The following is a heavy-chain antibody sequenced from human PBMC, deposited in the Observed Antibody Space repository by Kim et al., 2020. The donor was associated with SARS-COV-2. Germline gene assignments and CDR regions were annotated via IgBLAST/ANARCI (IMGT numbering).Heavy chain of an antibody. CDR1: GFTFGDHD. CDR3: CREAIWNPFTF. D-gene: IGHD3-3*01. J-gene: IGHJ4*02. V-gene: IGHV3-49*03. Sequence: GGSLRLSCRGSGFTFGDHDVTWFRQPPGKGLEWIGFIRNQAYGMATEYAASVEGRFTFSRDDSESVAYLQMSSLKIEDTGMYYCCREAIWNPFTFWGQGTPVTVSS. CDR2: IRNQAYGMAT.